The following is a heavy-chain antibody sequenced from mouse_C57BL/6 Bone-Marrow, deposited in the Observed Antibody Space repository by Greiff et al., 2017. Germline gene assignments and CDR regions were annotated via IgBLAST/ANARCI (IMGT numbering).Heavy chain of an antibody. Sequence: VQLQQSGAELVRPGASVKLSCTASGFHIKDYYMHWVKQRPEQGLEWIGRIDPEDGDTESAPKFQGKATLTADTSSNTAYLQLSSLTSEDTAVYYCTSTAGGGFAYGGQGTLVTVSA. J-gene: IGHJ3*01. CDR1: GFHIKDYY. CDR3: TSTAGGGFAY. V-gene: IGHV14-1*01. CDR2: IDPEDGDT.